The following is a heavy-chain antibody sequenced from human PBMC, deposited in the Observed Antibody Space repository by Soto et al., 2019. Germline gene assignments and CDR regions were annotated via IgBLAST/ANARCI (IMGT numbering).Heavy chain of an antibody. CDR2: ISGSGGST. J-gene: IGHJ4*02. Sequence: PGGSLRLSCAASGFTFSSYAMSWVRQAPGKGLEWVSAISGSGGSTYYADSVKGRFTISRDNSKNTLYLQMNSLRAEDTAVYYCARDSSKRWLQLMGYWGQGTLVTVSS. CDR3: ARDSSKRWLQLMGY. V-gene: IGHV3-23*01. CDR1: GFTFSSYA. D-gene: IGHD5-12*01.